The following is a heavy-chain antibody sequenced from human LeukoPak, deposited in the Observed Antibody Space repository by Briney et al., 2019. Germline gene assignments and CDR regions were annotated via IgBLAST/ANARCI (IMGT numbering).Heavy chain of an antibody. J-gene: IGHJ6*02. CDR3: ARSITIFGVVYYYYGMDV. D-gene: IGHD3-3*01. CDR2: IIPIFGTA. CDR1: GGTFSSYA. Sequence: SVKVSCKASGGTFSSYAISWVRQAPGQGLEWMGGIIPIFGTANYAQKFQGRVTITADESTSTAYMELSSLRSEDTAVYYCARSITIFGVVYYYYGMDVWGQGTTVTVSS. V-gene: IGHV1-69*13.